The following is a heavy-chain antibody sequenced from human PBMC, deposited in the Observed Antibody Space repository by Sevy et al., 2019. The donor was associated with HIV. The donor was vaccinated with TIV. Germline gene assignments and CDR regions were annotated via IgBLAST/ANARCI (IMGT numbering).Heavy chain of an antibody. CDR3: ARDDTAMISPYFDY. CDR1: GFTFSDYY. D-gene: IGHD5-18*01. J-gene: IGHJ4*02. Sequence: GESLKISCAASGFTFSDYYMSWIRQAPGKGLEWVSYISSSGSSIYYADSVKGRFTISRDNAKNSLYLQMNSLRAEDTAVYYCARDDTAMISPYFDYRGQGTLVTVSS. V-gene: IGHV3-11*01. CDR2: ISSSGSSI.